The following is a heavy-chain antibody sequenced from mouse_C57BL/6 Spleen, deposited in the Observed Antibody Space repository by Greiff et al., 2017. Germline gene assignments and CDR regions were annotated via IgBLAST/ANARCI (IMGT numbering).Heavy chain of an antibody. CDR2: ISSGGSYT. Sequence: EVKVVESGGDLVKPGGSLKLSCAASGFTFSSYGMSWVRQTPDKRLEWVATISSGGSYTYYPDSVKGRFTISRDNAKNTLYLQMSSLKSEDTAMYYCARRGVVANFDYWGQGTTLTVSS. CDR3: ARRGVVANFDY. CDR1: GFTFSSYG. J-gene: IGHJ2*01. V-gene: IGHV5-6*02. D-gene: IGHD1-1*01.